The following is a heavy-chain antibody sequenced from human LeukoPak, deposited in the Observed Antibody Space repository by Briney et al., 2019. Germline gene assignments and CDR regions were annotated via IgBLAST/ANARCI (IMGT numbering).Heavy chain of an antibody. Sequence: GGSLRLSCAASGFTFSSYGMHWVRQAPGKGLEWVAVISYDGSDKYYADSVKGRFTISRDNSKNTLYLQMNSLRTEDTAVYYCAKDFSGSYDRAFDIWGQGTMVTISS. CDR1: GFTFSSYG. CDR3: AKDFSGSYDRAFDI. D-gene: IGHD1-26*01. V-gene: IGHV3-30*18. CDR2: ISYDGSDK. J-gene: IGHJ3*02.